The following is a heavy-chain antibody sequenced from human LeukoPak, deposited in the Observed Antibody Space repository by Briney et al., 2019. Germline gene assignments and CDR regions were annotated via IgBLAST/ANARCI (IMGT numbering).Heavy chain of an antibody. Sequence: GGSLRLSCAASGFSFSGYSMTWVRQAPGKGLEWISYISAGSDYIYYADSVKGRFTISRDNAKKSVSLQMNSLRAEDTAVYYCARWGLGPSFDYWGQGTLVTVSS. V-gene: IGHV3-21*05. D-gene: IGHD1-26*01. J-gene: IGHJ4*02. CDR3: ARWGLGPSFDY. CDR1: GFSFSGYS. CDR2: ISAGSDYI.